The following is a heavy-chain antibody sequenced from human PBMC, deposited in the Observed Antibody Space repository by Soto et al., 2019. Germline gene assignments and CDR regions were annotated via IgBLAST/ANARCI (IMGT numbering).Heavy chain of an antibody. V-gene: IGHV3-21*01. J-gene: IGHJ3*02. CDR1: GFTFSSYS. CDR2: ISSSSSYI. D-gene: IGHD6-19*01. Sequence: EVQLVESGGGLVKPGGSLRLSCAASGFTFSSYSMNWVRQAPGKGLEWVSSISSSSSYIYYADSVKGRFTISRDNAKNSLYLQMNSLRAEDTAVYYCARYVAVVLDAFDIWGQGTMVTVSS. CDR3: ARYVAVVLDAFDI.